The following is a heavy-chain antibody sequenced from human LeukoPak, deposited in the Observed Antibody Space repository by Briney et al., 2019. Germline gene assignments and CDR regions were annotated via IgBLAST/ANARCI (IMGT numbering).Heavy chain of an antibody. J-gene: IGHJ4*02. CDR3: VRHIAMGSPLYD. V-gene: IGHV4-39*01. Sequence: SETLSLTCTVSGPSISTSYYWGWIRQSPGNGLEWIASIYFRGGTYYNPSLKSRVTISVDATKNVCSLKLTSVAAAETAVYYCVRHIAMGSPLYDWGQGTLVTVSA. CDR1: GPSISTSYY. D-gene: IGHD6-13*01. CDR2: IYFRGGT.